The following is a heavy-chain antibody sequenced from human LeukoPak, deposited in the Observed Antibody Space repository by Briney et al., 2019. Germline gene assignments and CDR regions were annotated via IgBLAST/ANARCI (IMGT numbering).Heavy chain of an antibody. V-gene: IGHV3-30-3*01. CDR3: ARDFGPDYGGTTGFDY. J-gene: IGHJ4*02. CDR2: ISYDGSKK. Sequence: PGGSLRLSCAASGFTFNNYAMDWVRQAPGKGPEWVAAISYDGSKKYFADSVKGRFTMSRDNSKNTLDLQMNSRRAEDTAVYSCARDFGPDYGGTTGFDYCGQGTLVTVPS. D-gene: IGHD4-23*01. CDR1: GFTFNNYA.